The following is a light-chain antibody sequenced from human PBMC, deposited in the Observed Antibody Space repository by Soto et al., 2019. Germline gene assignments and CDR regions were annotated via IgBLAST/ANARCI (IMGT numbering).Light chain of an antibody. CDR2: GAV. V-gene: IGKV3-15*01. J-gene: IGKJ2*01. Sequence: EIVMTQSPATLSVSPGERATLSCRASQSLSTDFAWYQQKPGQSPRLLIYGAVTRATGIPARFSGSGSGTEFTLTISSLQSVDFAVYSCQQYNNWPPLFGQGTNLEI. CDR3: QQYNNWPPL. CDR1: QSLSTD.